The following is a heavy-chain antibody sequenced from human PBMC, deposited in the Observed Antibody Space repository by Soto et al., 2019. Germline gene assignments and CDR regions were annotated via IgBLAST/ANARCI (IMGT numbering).Heavy chain of an antibody. V-gene: IGHV4-4*02. CDR2: IYHSGST. Sequence: XXTLSLPFTVSGGSISSNNWWSWVRQPPGKGLEWIGEIYHSGSTNYNPSLKSRVIISVDTSKNQFSLRLSSVKAADTAVYYCARYIAASGTYSLDFWGQGPLVTSP. CDR1: GGSISSNNW. CDR3: ARYIAASGTYSLDF. J-gene: IGHJ4*02. D-gene: IGHD6-13*01.